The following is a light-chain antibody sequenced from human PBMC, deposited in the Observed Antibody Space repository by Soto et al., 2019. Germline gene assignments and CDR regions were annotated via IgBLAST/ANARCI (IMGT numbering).Light chain of an antibody. CDR1: QSVLHTNGYNY. J-gene: IGKJ1*01. CDR3: MQALQIRVE. CDR2: LGS. Sequence: DSVMTQSPLSLSVTPGEPASISCRSSQSVLHTNGYNYLDCYLQRPGQSPQLLTYLGSHRSSGLPDWFSGSGSGTDFTLKTSRVAAEDVGVYYCMQALQIRVEFGQGTKVQI. V-gene: IGKV2-28*01.